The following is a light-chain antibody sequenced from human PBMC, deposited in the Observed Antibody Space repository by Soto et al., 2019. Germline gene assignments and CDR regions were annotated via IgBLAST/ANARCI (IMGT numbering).Light chain of an antibody. V-gene: IGKV3-15*01. CDR3: QQYDNWPPKT. J-gene: IGKJ4*01. Sequence: EVVMTQSPATLSVSPGERATLSCKASQSVRNNLVWYLQKPGQAPRPIIYDATTRATGIPVRFSGSVSGTEFTLTSSRLQSEDVGVYYCQQYDNWPPKTFGGGTKVEVK. CDR2: DAT. CDR1: QSVRNN.